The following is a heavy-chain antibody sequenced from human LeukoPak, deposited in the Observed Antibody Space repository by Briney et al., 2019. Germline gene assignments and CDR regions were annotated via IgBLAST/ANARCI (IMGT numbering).Heavy chain of an antibody. D-gene: IGHD3-10*01. CDR1: GYTFASYY. V-gene: IGHV1-46*01. CDR2: INPSGGST. CDR3: ARTPMVRGVIHAHPDY. Sequence: GASVKVSCKASGYTFASYYMHWVRQAPGQGLEWMGIINPSGGSTSYAQKFQGRVTMTRDMSTSTVYMELSSLRSEDTAVYYCARTPMVRGVIHAHPDYWGQGTLVTVSS. J-gene: IGHJ4*02.